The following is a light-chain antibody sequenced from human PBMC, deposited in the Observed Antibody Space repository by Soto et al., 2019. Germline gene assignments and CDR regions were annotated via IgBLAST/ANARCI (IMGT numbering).Light chain of an antibody. J-gene: IGLJ3*02. CDR3: ASWDDSLNGPL. V-gene: IGLV1-44*01. CDR1: SSTVGKSI. Sequence: QSVLTQPPSASGTPGQRVTTPCSGSSSTVGKSIVNWYQQLPGAAPKLLIHNDDLRPSGVPDRFSGSKSGTSASLAISGLQSEDEADYYCASWDDSLNGPLFGGGTKLTVL. CDR2: NDD.